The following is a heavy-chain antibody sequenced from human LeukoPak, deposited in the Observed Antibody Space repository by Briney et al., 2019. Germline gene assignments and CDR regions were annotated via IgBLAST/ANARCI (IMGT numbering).Heavy chain of an antibody. D-gene: IGHD1-1*01. CDR3: AKATGNLGN. Sequence: PGGSLRLSCAASGFTFSSYAMSWVRQAPGKGLEWASTISNSDGNTYYADPVKGRFTISRDNPKNTLYLQMNSLTAEDTAIYYCAKATGNLGNWGQGTLVTVSS. CDR2: ISNSDGNT. V-gene: IGHV3-23*01. J-gene: IGHJ4*02. CDR1: GFTFSSYA.